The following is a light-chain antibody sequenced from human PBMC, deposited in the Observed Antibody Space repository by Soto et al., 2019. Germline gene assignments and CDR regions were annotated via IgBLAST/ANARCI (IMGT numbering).Light chain of an antibody. V-gene: IGKV3-20*01. J-gene: IGKJ5*01. CDR2: GAS. CDR3: QQYGSSLIT. CDR1: QSASSSN. Sequence: EIVLTQSPGTLSLSPGEIATLSCSASQSASSSNLAWYQQKLGQAPRLLIYGASSRATGIPDRFSGSGSGTDFTLTISRLEPEDFAVYYCQQYGSSLITFGQGTRLEIK.